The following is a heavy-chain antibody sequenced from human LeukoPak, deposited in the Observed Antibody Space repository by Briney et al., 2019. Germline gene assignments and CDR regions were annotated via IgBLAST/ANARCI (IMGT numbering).Heavy chain of an antibody. Sequence: ASVKVSCKASGYTFTGYYMHWVRQAPGQGLVWMGWINPNSGGTNYAQKFQGRVTMTRDTSISTAYMELSRLRSDDTAVYYCARVRDLKGGSYYDYWGQGTLVTVSS. CDR2: INPNSGGT. J-gene: IGHJ4*02. D-gene: IGHD3-10*01. CDR3: ARVRDLKGGSYYDY. CDR1: GYTFTGYY. V-gene: IGHV1-2*02.